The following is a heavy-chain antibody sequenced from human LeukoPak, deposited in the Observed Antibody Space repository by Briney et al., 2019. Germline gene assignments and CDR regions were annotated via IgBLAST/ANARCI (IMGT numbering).Heavy chain of an antibody. J-gene: IGHJ4*02. D-gene: IGHD5-24*01. CDR3: ARDSEMAEPYFDY. Sequence: GGSLGLSCAASGFTFSSYSMNWVRQAPGKGLEWVSYISSSSSTIYYADSVKGRFTISRDNAKNSLYLQMNSLRAEDTAVYYCARDSEMAEPYFDYWGQGTLVTVSS. CDR2: ISSSSSTI. V-gene: IGHV3-48*04. CDR1: GFTFSSYS.